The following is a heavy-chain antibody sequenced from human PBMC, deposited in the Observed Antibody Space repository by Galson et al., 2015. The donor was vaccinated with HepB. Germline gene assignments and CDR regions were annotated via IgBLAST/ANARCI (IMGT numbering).Heavy chain of an antibody. J-gene: IGHJ4*02. Sequence: SLRLSCAASGFTSSRYGMHWVRQVPGKGLEWLAIIWSDGSEEYYADSVKGRFTISRDNSKNTLYLQMNSLGADDTAVYYCARDLRKNHLDYGGQGALVTVSS. CDR3: ARDLRKNHLDY. V-gene: IGHV3-33*01. D-gene: IGHD3-16*01. CDR1: GFTSSRYG. CDR2: IWSDGSEE.